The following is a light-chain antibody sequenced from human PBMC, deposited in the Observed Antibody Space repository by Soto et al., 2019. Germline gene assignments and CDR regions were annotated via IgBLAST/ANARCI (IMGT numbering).Light chain of an antibody. V-gene: IGLV2-11*01. J-gene: IGLJ2*01. CDR1: SSDVGAYNS. Sequence: QSALTQPRSVSGSPGQSVTISYTGTSSDVGAYNSVSWHQQHPGKAPKLMMYDVNKRPSGVPDRFSGSKSGNTASLTISGLQPEDEADYFCCSNAGTSTFKVFGGGTKVTVL. CDR3: CSNAGTSTFKV. CDR2: DVN.